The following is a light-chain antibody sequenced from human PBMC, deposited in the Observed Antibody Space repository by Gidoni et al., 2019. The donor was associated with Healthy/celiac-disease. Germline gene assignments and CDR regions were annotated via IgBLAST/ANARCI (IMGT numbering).Light chain of an antibody. V-gene: IGKV2-28*01. CDR3: MQALQTPRT. CDR2: LGS. J-gene: IGKJ1*01. CDR1: PSLLHSNGYTY. Sequence: DIVMTQSPLSLTVTPGEPASISCRSSPSLLHSNGYTYLDWYLQKPGQSPQLLIYLGSNRSSGVPDRFSGSGSGTDFTLKISRVEAEDVGVYYCMQALQTPRTFGQGTKVEIK.